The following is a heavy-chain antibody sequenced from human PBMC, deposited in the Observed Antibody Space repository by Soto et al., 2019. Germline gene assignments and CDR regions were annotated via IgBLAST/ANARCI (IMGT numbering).Heavy chain of an antibody. CDR3: ARDREIGELSLSSEVYY. CDR2: IWYDGSNK. CDR1: GFTFSSYG. V-gene: IGHV3-33*01. D-gene: IGHD3-16*02. J-gene: IGHJ4*02. Sequence: GGSLRLSCAASGFTFSSYGMHWVRQAPGKGLEWVAVIWYDGSNKYYADSVKGRFTISRDNSKNTLYLQMNSLRAEDTAVYYCARDREIGELSLSSEVYYWGQGTLVTVSS.